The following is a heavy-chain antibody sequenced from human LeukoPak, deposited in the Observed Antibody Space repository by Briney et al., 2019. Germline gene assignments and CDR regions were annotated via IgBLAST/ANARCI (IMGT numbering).Heavy chain of an antibody. CDR3: ARVLDGCDY. Sequence: PGGSLRLSCVASGFTLDDYALHWVRQAPGKGVEWVSLISGDGDNTYYADSVKGRFTISRDNAKNSLYLQVNSLRAEDTAVYYCARVLDGCDYWGQGTLVTVSS. CDR1: GFTLDDYA. V-gene: IGHV3-43*02. J-gene: IGHJ4*02. CDR2: ISGDGDNT. D-gene: IGHD2-15*01.